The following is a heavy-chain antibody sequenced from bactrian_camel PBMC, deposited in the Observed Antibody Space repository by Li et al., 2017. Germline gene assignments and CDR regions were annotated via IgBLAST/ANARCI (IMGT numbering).Heavy chain of an antibody. J-gene: IGHJ6*01. Sequence: QVQLVESGGGSAQAGGSLRLSCAASGAARSIECMGWFRQVTGKEREGVAVIDSDGGIMYADSVKGRFTISRDNAKNTLYLQMNSLKSEDTGLYYCAKHDNSYFRADFGYWGQGTQVTVS. CDR2: IDSDGGI. CDR1: GAARSIEC. CDR3: AKHDNSYFRADFGY. D-gene: IGHD1*01. V-gene: IGHV3S53*01.